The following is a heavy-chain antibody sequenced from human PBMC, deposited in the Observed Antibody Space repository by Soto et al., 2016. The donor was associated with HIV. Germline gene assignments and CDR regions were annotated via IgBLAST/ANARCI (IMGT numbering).Heavy chain of an antibody. CDR1: GFSFSGSA. Sequence: VQLVESGGGLVQPGGSLKLSCAASGFSFSGSAIHWVRQASGKGLEWVGHIRDKTNNYATEYAASMKGRFLISRDDLKNTAYLQMNSLKVDDSAIYYCTRRWDILNWYFDLWGRGTLVTVSS. V-gene: IGHV3-73*01. CDR2: IRDKTNNYAT. D-gene: IGHD1-26*01. J-gene: IGHJ2*01. CDR3: TRRWDILNWYFDL.